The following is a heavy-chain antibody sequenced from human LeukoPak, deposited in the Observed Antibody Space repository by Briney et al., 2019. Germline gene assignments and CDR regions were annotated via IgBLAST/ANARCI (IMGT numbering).Heavy chain of an antibody. CDR2: IYYSGST. J-gene: IGHJ6*03. CDR1: GGSISSYY. Sequence: PSETLSLTCTVSGGSISSYYWSWIRQPPGKGLEWIGYIYYSGSTNYNPSLKSRVTISVDTSKNQFSLKLSSVTAADTAVYYCARVREWGSFPNMDVWGKGTTVTISS. V-gene: IGHV4-59*01. D-gene: IGHD3-16*01. CDR3: ARVREWGSFPNMDV.